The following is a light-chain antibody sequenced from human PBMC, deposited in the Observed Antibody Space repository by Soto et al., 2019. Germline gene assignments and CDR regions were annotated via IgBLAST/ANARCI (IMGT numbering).Light chain of an antibody. J-gene: IGKJ5*01. CDR2: DAS. Sequence: EIVITQSPATLSVSPGERATLSCSASQSVRSNLAWYQQKPGQAPRLLIYDASNRATGIPARFSGSGSGTDFTLTISSLEPEDFAVYYCQQRSNWPLITFGQGTRLEIK. CDR3: QQRSNWPLIT. V-gene: IGKV3-11*01. CDR1: QSVRSN.